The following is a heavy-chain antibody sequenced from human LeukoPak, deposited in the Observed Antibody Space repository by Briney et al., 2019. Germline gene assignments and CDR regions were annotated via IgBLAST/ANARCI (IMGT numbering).Heavy chain of an antibody. V-gene: IGHV3-23*01. D-gene: IGHD2-15*01. CDR3: ARDVADY. CDR2: ISGSGGGSST. J-gene: IGHJ4*02. Sequence: GGSLRLSCAASGFTFSSSAMSWVRQAPGKGLEWVSGISGSGGGSSTYYADSVKGRFTISRDNSKNTLYVRMNSLRAEDTAVYYCARDVADYWGQGTLVTVSS. CDR1: GFTFSSSA.